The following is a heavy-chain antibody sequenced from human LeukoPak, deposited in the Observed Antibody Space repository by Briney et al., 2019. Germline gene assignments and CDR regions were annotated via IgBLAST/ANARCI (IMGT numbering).Heavy chain of an antibody. CDR3: ARDLLSGYDPQFGY. V-gene: IGHV3-53*01. CDR1: GFTVSSNF. Sequence: SGGSLRLSCAASGFTVSSNFMSWVRQAPGKGLEWVSVIYSGGTTYYADSVKGRFTISRDNSKNTLYLQMNSLRADDTAVYYCARDLLSGYDPQFGYWGQGTLVTVSS. J-gene: IGHJ4*02. CDR2: IYSGGTT. D-gene: IGHD5-12*01.